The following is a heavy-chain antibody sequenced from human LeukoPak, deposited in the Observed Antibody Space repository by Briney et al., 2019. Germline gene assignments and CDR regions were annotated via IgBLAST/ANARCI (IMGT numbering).Heavy chain of an antibody. CDR2: TYASGNT. Sequence: SETLSLTCNVSGGSISSYFWTWIRQPAGKGLEWIGRTYASGNTNYNSSLKSRVTMSVDTSKNQFSLKLSSVTAADTAVYYCARDGSDSYGRGFDYWGQGTLVSVSS. D-gene: IGHD5-18*01. CDR3: ARDGSDSYGRGFDY. V-gene: IGHV4-4*07. J-gene: IGHJ4*02. CDR1: GGSISSYF.